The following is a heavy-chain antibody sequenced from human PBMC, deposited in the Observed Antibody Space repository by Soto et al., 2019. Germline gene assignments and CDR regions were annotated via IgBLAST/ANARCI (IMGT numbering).Heavy chain of an antibody. CDR3: ALLCGYCRTTPPS. Sequence: EVQLLESGGGLVQPGGSLRLSCAASGFTFSTYAMSWVRQAPRKGLEWVSAISGNGGDYTYYADSVKGRFTISRDNSKNALYRQINSRRTNDRAVYYGALLCGYCRTTPPSWGQGPLVTVST. V-gene: IGHV3-23*01. CDR2: ISGNGGDYT. D-gene: IGHD2-2*01. J-gene: IGHJ4*02. CDR1: GFTFSTYA.